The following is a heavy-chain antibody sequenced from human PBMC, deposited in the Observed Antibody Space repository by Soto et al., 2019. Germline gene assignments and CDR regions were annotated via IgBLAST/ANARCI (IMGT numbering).Heavy chain of an antibody. D-gene: IGHD1-26*01. V-gene: IGHV3-30*18. J-gene: IGHJ5*02. Sequence: GGSLRLSCAASGFTFSSYGMHWVRQAPGKGLEWVAVISYDGSNKYYADSVKGRFTISRDNSKNTLYLQMNSLRAEDTAVYYCAKDLGQVGATPPTWGQGTLVTVSS. CDR3: AKDLGQVGATPPT. CDR2: ISYDGSNK. CDR1: GFTFSSYG.